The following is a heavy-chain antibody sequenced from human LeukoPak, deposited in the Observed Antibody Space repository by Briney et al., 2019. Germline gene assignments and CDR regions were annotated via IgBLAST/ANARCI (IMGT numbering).Heavy chain of an antibody. D-gene: IGHD2-8*01. V-gene: IGHV4/OR15-8*02. CDR3: SRENGAFSPFGY. J-gene: IGHJ4*02. CDR1: GGSISNTNW. Sequence: NPSETLSLTCVVSGGSISNTNWWSWVRQPPGQGLEWIGEISLTGLTHYNPSLESRVTVSLDKSKNQLSLNLTSVTAADTAVYYCSRENGAFSPFGYWGQGTLVTVLS. CDR2: ISLTGLT.